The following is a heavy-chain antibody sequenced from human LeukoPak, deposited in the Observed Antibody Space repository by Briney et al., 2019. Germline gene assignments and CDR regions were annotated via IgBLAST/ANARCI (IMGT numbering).Heavy chain of an antibody. CDR1: GGSISNYY. CDR2: SYNSGST. J-gene: IGHJ3*02. Sequence: SETLSLTCNVSGGSISNYYWNWIRQSPGKGLECIGNSYNSGSTKNNPSLKSRVTISVDTSRNQFSLKLSSVTAADTAVYYCARGQRYNWNDEALDIWGQGTMVTVSS. V-gene: IGHV4-59*01. CDR3: ARGQRYNWNDEALDI. D-gene: IGHD1-20*01.